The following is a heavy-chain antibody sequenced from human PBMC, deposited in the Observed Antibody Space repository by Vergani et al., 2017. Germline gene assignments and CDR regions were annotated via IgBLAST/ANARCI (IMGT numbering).Heavy chain of an antibody. J-gene: IGHJ6*04. Sequence: EVQLVESGGVVVQPGGSLRLSCAASGFTFDDYTMHWVRHSPGKGLEWFSLINWGGSSTYDADSVKGRFTISRDNGQSYLYLDRDNLRVEGTAVYFCAKEVCGTGNCYGWNHLEVWGEGTSVTVSS. CDR3: AKEVCGTGNCYGWNHLEV. CDR2: INWGGSST. D-gene: IGHD1-1*01. CDR1: GFTFDDYT. V-gene: IGHV3-43*01.